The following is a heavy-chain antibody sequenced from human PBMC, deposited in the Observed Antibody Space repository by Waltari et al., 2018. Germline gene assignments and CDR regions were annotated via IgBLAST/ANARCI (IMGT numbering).Heavy chain of an antibody. Sequence: EVQLVESGGGLVRPGGSLRLSCVASGFSFRSYNMNWVRQAPGKGLGCVSPITTSSTSISYVDSRKGRFTISRDDSKNSLFLQMNSLRAEDTAVYYCARDLIEPAAIGNYYYGMDVWGQGTTVTVSS. CDR2: ITTSSTSI. CDR3: ARDLIEPAAIGNYYYGMDV. CDR1: GFSFRSYN. J-gene: IGHJ6*02. V-gene: IGHV3-21*01. D-gene: IGHD2-2*01.